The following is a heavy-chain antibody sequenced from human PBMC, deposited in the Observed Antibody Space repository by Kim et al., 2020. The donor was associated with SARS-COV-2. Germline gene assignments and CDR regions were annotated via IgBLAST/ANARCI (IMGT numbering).Heavy chain of an antibody. V-gene: IGHV3-53*01. CDR3: ARDALLIY. Sequence: SGGSTQYADSVRGRFTISRDNSTNTLYLQMSSLRVEDTAVYYCARDALLIYWGQGTLVTVSS. D-gene: IGHD3-9*01. J-gene: IGHJ4*02. CDR2: SGGST.